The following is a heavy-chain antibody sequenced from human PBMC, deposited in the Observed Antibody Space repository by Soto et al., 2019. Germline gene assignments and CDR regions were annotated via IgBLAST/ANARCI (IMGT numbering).Heavy chain of an antibody. D-gene: IGHD5-12*01. J-gene: IGHJ6*02. CDR3: VSSNIVATINGPYYYGMDV. CDR1: GYTFTGYN. Sequence: ASVKVSCKASGYTFTGYNMHWVLQAPGQGLDWMGWINPNSGGTNYSPSFQGHVTISADKSVSTAYLQWSSLKASDTAMYYCVSSNIVATINGPYYYGMDVWGQGTTVTVSS. V-gene: IGHV1-2*02. CDR2: INPNSGGT.